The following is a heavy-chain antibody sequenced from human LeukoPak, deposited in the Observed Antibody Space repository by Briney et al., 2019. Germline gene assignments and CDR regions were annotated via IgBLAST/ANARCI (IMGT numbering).Heavy chain of an antibody. CDR3: TTLRGGSYYTFDY. CDR2: IRRKVYGGTT. D-gene: IGHD1-26*01. J-gene: IGHJ4*02. CDR1: GFTFCDYA. Sequence: PGRSLRLSCTVSGFTFCDYALSWVRQAPGKGLEWVGFIRRKVYGGTTEYAASVKGRFTISRDDSKNIAYLQMNNLKTEDTAMYYCTTLRGGSYYTFDYWGQGTLVTVSS. V-gene: IGHV3-49*04.